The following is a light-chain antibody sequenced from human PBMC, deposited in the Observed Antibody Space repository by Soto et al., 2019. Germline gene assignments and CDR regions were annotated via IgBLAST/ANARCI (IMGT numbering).Light chain of an antibody. V-gene: IGKV3-20*01. CDR3: QQYGSSPT. Sequence: ELVLTQSPRTLSLSPGERSTLSCRASQSVSSSYLAWYQQKPGQAPRLLIYGASSRATGIPERFSGSGSGTDFTLTISRLEPEDFAVYYCQQYGSSPTFGQGTKVDIK. J-gene: IGKJ1*01. CDR2: GAS. CDR1: QSVSSSY.